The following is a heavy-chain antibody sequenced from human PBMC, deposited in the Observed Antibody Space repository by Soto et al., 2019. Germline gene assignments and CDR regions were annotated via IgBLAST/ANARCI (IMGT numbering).Heavy chain of an antibody. CDR3: AREELTIYCYRMEV. J-gene: IGHJ6*01. V-gene: IGHV1-2*02. CDR1: GYIFTGYH. Sequence: ASVKVSCKASGYIFTGYHMHWVRQAPVQVLEWMVWINPNSGGTKYAQKFQGRVTMTRDTSISTAYMELSSLRSDDTAVHYCAREELTIYCYRMEVWGQGTPVTVSS. D-gene: IGHD1-7*01. CDR2: INPNSGGT.